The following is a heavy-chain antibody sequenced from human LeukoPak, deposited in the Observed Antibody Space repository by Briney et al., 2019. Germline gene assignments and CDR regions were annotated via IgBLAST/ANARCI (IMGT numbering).Heavy chain of an antibody. CDR3: ARVKSLWFGELFPDY. J-gene: IGHJ4*02. V-gene: IGHV4-31*03. Sequence: SQTLSLTCTVSGGSISSGGYYWSWIRQHPGKGLEWIGYIYYSGSTYYNPSLKSRVTISVDTSKNQFSLKLSSVTAADTAVYYCARVKSLWFGELFPDYWGQGTLVTVSS. D-gene: IGHD3-10*01. CDR1: GGSISSGGYY. CDR2: IYYSGST.